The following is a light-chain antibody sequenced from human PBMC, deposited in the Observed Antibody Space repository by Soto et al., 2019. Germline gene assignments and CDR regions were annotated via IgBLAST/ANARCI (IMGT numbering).Light chain of an antibody. Sequence: DIQMTQSPSTLSASVGDRATITCRASQSMSARLAWYQQKPGKAPKLLIYKASTLESGVPSRFSGSGSGTEFTLTISGLQPDDFATYYCQQYNEYGSLTFGQGTKVEIK. J-gene: IGKJ1*01. CDR2: KAS. CDR1: QSMSAR. V-gene: IGKV1-5*03. CDR3: QQYNEYGSLT.